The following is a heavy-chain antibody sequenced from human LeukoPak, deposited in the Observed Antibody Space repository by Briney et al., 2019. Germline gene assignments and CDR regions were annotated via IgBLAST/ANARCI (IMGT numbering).Heavy chain of an antibody. V-gene: IGHV4-31*03. J-gene: IGHJ4*02. Sequence: SETLSLTCTVSGGSISSGGYYWSWIRQHPGKGLEWIGYIYYSGSTYYSPSLKSRVTISVDTSKNQFSLKLSSVTAADTAVYYCARGAGLVVPAAIDYWGQGILVTVSS. CDR1: GGSISSGGYY. D-gene: IGHD2-2*01. CDR2: IYYSGST. CDR3: ARGAGLVVPAAIDY.